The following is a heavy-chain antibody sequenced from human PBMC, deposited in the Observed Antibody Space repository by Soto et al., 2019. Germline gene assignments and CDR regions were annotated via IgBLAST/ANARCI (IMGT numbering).Heavy chain of an antibody. CDR3: AREVAATSWYFDY. V-gene: IGHV6-1*01. CDR1: GDSVSSNSAA. Sequence: QALSLTSAISGDSVSSNSAACNWIRQSPSRGLEWLGRTYYRSKWYNDYAVSVKSRITINPDTSKNQFSLQLNSVTPEDTAVYYCAREVAATSWYFDYWGQGTLVTVSS. J-gene: IGHJ4*02. CDR2: TYYRSKWYN. D-gene: IGHD2-15*01.